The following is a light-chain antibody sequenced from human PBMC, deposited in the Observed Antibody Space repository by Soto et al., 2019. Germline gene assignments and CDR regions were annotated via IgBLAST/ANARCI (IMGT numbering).Light chain of an antibody. CDR1: SSDVGGYNY. CDR2: DVS. Sequence: QSALTQPASVSGSPGQSITISCTGTSSDVGGYNYVSWYQQHPGKAPKLMIYDVSNRPPGVSNRFSDSKSGNTASLTISGLQAEDEADYYRSSYTSSSSYVFGTGTKLTVL. CDR3: SSYTSSSSYV. J-gene: IGLJ1*01. V-gene: IGLV2-14*01.